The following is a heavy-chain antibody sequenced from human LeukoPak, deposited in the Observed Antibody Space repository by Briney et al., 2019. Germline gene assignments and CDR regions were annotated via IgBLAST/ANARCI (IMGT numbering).Heavy chain of an antibody. J-gene: IGHJ5*02. CDR2: IYYSGST. D-gene: IGHD3-22*01. CDR3: ARVEYYYDSSGSNWFDP. V-gene: IGHV4-39*07. Sequence: PSETLSLTCTVSGGSISSSSYYWGWIRQPPGKGLEWIGSIYYSGSTYYNPSLKSRVTISVDTSKNQFSLKLSSVTAADTAVYYCARVEYYYDSSGSNWFDPWGQGTLVTVSS. CDR1: GGSISSSSYY.